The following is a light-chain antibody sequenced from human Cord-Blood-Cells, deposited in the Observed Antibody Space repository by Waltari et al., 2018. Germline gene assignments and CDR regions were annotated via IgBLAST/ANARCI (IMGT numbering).Light chain of an antibody. Sequence: QSALTQPASVSGCPGQSLPISCTGTSSDVGSYNLVSWYQQHPGKAPKLMIYEGSKRPSGVSNRFSGSKSGNTAYLTISVLQDEDEADYYCCSYAGSSWVFGGGTELTVL. V-gene: IGLV2-23*01. CDR2: EGS. CDR1: SSDVGSYNL. CDR3: CSYAGSSWV. J-gene: IGLJ3*02.